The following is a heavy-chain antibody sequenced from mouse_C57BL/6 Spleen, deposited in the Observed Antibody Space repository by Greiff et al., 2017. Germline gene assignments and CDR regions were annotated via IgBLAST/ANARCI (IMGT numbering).Heavy chain of an antibody. CDR2: IDPENGDT. J-gene: IGHJ4*01. CDR1: GFNIKDDY. D-gene: IGHD2-4*01. CDR3: TTTYDYGGAMDD. V-gene: IGHV14-4*01. Sequence: EVQLQQSGAELVRPGASVKLSCTASGFNIKDDYMHWVKQRPEQGLEWIGWIDPENGDTEYASKFQGKATITADTSSNTAYLQLSSLTSEDTAVYYCTTTYDYGGAMDDWGQGTSVTVSS.